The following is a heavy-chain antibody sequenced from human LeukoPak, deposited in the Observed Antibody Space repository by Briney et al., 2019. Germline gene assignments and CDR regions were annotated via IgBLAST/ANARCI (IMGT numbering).Heavy chain of an antibody. CDR1: GGSISSGSYY. Sequence: SQTLSLTCTVSGGSISSGSYYWSWVRQPAGRGREWLGRIYNSGSTNYNPSLKSRVTISVDTSKNQFSLKLSSVTAADTAVYYCASSPRVHCSSTSCYNAFDIWGQGTMVTVSS. CDR2: IYNSGST. J-gene: IGHJ3*02. CDR3: ASSPRVHCSSTSCYNAFDI. V-gene: IGHV4-61*02. D-gene: IGHD2-2*02.